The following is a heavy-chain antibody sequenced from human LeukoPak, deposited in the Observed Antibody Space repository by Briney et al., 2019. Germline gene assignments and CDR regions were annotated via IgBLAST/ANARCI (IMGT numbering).Heavy chain of an antibody. D-gene: IGHD2/OR15-2a*01. V-gene: IGHV3-9*01. J-gene: IGHJ6*03. Sequence: HTGGSLRLSCAGSGFTFDDYAMHWVRQTPGKDLEWVSGISWNSGNIAYADFVGGRFTISRDNAKNSLSLQMNSLSDEDTAVYYCAKDAYGGATFFYYMDVWGKGTTVTVSS. CDR3: AKDAYGGATFFYYMDV. CDR2: ISWNSGNI. CDR1: GFTFDDYA.